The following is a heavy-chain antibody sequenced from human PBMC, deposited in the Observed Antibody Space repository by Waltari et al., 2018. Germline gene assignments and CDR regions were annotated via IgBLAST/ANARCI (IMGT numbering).Heavy chain of an antibody. CDR1: GFTFTNAW. J-gene: IGHJ4*02. CDR3: ATEFHESFNY. V-gene: IGHV3-15*01. CDR2: SRSQIDGVTT. Sequence: EVQLVESGGGLVKPGGSLRLYCAASGFTFTNAWMRRVRQAPGKGLWSCCRSRSQIDGVTTAFAAPVKCRFTISRDDSTNTLYVQMNSLKPEDTAVYYCATEFHESFNYWGQGTLVTVSS.